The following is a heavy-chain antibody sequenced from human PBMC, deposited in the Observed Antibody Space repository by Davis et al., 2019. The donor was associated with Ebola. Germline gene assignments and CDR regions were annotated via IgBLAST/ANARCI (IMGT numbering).Heavy chain of an antibody. D-gene: IGHD4-17*01. Sequence: GGSLKISCAASGFTFSSYGMHWVRQAPGKGLEWVAVIWYDGSNKYYADSVKGRFTISRDDSKNTAYLQMNSLKTEDTAVYYCTSTVTNGDYWGQGTLVTVSS. J-gene: IGHJ4*02. CDR3: TSTVTNGDY. V-gene: IGHV3-33*01. CDR1: GFTFSSYG. CDR2: IWYDGSNK.